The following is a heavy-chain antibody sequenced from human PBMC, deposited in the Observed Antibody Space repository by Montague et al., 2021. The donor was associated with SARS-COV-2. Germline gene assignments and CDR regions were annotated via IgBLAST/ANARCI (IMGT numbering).Heavy chain of an antibody. V-gene: IGHV3-33*01. CDR3: ARDLNPAIPVVWYYYYGMDV. J-gene: IGHJ6*02. CDR1: GFTFSSYG. Sequence: LSLSASGFTFSSYGMHWVRQAPGKGLEWVAVIWYDGSNKYYADSVKGRFTISRDNSKNTLYLQMNSLRAEDTAVYYCARDLNPAIPVVWYYYYGMDVWGQGTTVTVSS. D-gene: IGHD2-2*02. CDR2: IWYDGSNK.